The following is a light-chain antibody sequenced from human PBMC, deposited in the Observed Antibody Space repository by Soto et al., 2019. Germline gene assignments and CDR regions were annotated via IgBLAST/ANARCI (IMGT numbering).Light chain of an antibody. CDR3: QKYNRAPRT. Sequence: DIQMTQSPSSLSASVGDRVTITCRASQGISNYLAWYQQKPGKVPKLLIYASSALQSGVPSRFSGSGSGTDFTLTISGLQHEVVATYYCQKYNRAPRTFGPGTKVDIK. CDR2: ASS. V-gene: IGKV1-27*01. CDR1: QGISNY. J-gene: IGKJ3*01.